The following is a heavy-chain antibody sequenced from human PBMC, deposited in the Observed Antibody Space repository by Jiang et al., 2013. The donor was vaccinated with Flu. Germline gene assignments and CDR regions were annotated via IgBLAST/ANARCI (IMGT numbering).Heavy chain of an antibody. CDR1: GYSFTSYW. J-gene: IGHJ4*02. V-gene: IGHV5-51*01. CDR3: ARGLPEEYQLLWPHYFDY. D-gene: IGHD2-2*01. CDR2: IYPGDSDT. Sequence: SLKISCKGSGYSFTSYWIGWVRQMPGKGLEWMGIIYPGDSDTRYSPSFQGQVTISADKSISTAYLQWSSLKASDTAMYYCARGLPEEYQLLWPHYFDYWGQGTLVTVSS.